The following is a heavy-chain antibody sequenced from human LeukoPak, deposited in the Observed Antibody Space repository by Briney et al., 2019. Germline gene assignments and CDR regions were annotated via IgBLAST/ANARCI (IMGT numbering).Heavy chain of an antibody. CDR1: GYTFTSYD. Sequence: EASVKVSCKASGYTFTSYDINWVRQATGQGLEWMRWMNPNSGNTGYAQKFQGRVTMTRNASISTAYMELSSLRSEDTAVYYCARGHLYCSSTSCYWAPYYFDYWGQGTLVTVSS. CDR3: ARGHLYCSSTSCYWAPYYFDY. J-gene: IGHJ4*02. CDR2: MNPNSGNT. D-gene: IGHD2-2*01. V-gene: IGHV1-8*01.